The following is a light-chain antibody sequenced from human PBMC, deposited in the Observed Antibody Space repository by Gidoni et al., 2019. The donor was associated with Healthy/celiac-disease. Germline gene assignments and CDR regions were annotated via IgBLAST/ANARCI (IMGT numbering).Light chain of an antibody. J-gene: IGKJ1*01. CDR2: GAS. V-gene: IGKV3-15*01. CDR3: QQYNNWPPGT. Sequence: EIVMTQSPATRAVSTGERATLSCRASQSVSSNLAWYQQKPGQAPRLLIYGASTRATGIPARFSGSGSGTAFTLTISSLQSEDFAVYYCQQYNNWPPGTFGQXTKVEIK. CDR1: QSVSSN.